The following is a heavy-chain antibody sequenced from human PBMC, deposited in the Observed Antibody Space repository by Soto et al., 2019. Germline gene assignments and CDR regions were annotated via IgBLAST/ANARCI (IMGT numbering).Heavy chain of an antibody. D-gene: IGHD1-1*01. CDR3: VFTGVFDN. J-gene: IGHJ4*02. CDR2: STSNSGNS. CDR1: GYTFTIYN. Sequence: RASVXVSCRSSGYTFTIYNINCLRQAPGQGLEWVAGSTSNSGNSDYAQKFQGRLTVTRDTSISTAYMELSSLRSDDTAVYYCVFTGVFDNWGPGTLVTVSS. V-gene: IGHV1-8*01.